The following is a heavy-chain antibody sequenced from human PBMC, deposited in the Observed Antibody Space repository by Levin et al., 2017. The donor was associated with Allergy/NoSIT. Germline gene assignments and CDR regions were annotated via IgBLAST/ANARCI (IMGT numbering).Heavy chain of an antibody. J-gene: IGHJ4*02. V-gene: IGHV4-39*01. CDR2: IYDSVTT. Sequence: SQTLSLTCTVSGGSISSSSHYWGWIRQPPGKGLEWIGSIYDSVTTYYNPSLKSRVTISVDTSKNQFSLNLTSVTAAGTAVYCCAGWVVTVDYWGQGTLVTVSS. CDR3: AGWVVTVDY. CDR1: GGSISSSSHY. D-gene: IGHD2-21*02.